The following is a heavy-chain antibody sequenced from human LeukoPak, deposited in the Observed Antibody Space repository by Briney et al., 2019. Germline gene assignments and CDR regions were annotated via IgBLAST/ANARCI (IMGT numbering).Heavy chain of an antibody. V-gene: IGHV4-4*07. CDR1: GGSISSYY. CDR2: IDTSGST. J-gene: IGHJ3*02. D-gene: IGHD3-22*01. CDR3: ARDYYDSSGYPLGNAFDI. Sequence: SETLCLTCTVSGGSISSYYWSWIRQPAGKGLEWIGRIDTSGSTNYNPSLKSRVTMSVDTSKNQFSLKLSSVTAADTAVYYCARDYYDSSGYPLGNAFDIWGQGTMVTVSS.